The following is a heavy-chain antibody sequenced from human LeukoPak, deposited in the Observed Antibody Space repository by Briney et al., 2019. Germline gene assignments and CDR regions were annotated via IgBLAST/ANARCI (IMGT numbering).Heavy chain of an antibody. CDR2: INWNGGST. V-gene: IGHV3-20*04. J-gene: IGHJ4*02. CDR3: ARDWYHAIDY. Sequence: GGSLRLSCAASGFTFDDYGMSWVRQAPGKGLEWVSGINWNGGSTGYAGSVKGRFTISRDNAKNTLYLQMNSLRAEDTAVYYCARDWYHAIDYWGQGTLVTVSS. D-gene: IGHD2-2*01. CDR1: GFTFDDYG.